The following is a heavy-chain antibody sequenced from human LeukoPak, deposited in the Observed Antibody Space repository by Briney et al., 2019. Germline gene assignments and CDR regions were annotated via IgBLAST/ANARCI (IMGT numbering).Heavy chain of an antibody. D-gene: IGHD2-2*01. J-gene: IGHJ4*02. CDR1: GFTFSWHW. CDR2: IKQDGSEE. Sequence: PGGSLRLSCAASGFTFSWHWMDWVRQAPGKGLQWVAHIKQDGSEEFYVDSVKGRFTISRDNSKNTLYLQMNSLRTEDTAVYYCARYYCSSTSCLFDYWGQGTLVTVSS. CDR3: ARYYCSSTSCLFDY. V-gene: IGHV3-7*02.